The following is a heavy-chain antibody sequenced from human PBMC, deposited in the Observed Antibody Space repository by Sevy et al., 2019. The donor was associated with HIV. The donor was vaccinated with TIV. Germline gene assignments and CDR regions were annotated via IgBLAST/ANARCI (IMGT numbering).Heavy chain of an antibody. D-gene: IGHD3-10*01. CDR3: ARDRLFMARGISVVI. CDR1: GGSINNYY. Sequence: SETLSLTCTVSGGSINNYYWSWIRQTAGTGLEFIGRIYTTGHTNYNPSLRSRVTMSIDTSKNEFSLKLTSVTAADTAVYYCARDRLFMARGISVVIWGQGTLVTVSS. V-gene: IGHV4-4*07. J-gene: IGHJ4*03. CDR2: IYTTGHT.